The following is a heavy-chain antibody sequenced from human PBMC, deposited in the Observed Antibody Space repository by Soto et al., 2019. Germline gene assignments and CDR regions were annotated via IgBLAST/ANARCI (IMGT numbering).Heavy chain of an antibody. D-gene: IGHD3-10*01. V-gene: IGHV1-46*01. J-gene: IGHJ6*02. CDR1: GYTFTSYY. Sequence: ASVKVSCKASGYTFTSYYMHWVRQAPGQGLEWMGIINPSGGSTSYAQKFQGRVTMTRDTSTSTVYMELSSLRSEDTAVYYCARGTMVRGVITFYYYYYGMDVWGQGTTVTVSS. CDR2: INPSGGST. CDR3: ARGTMVRGVITFYYYYYGMDV.